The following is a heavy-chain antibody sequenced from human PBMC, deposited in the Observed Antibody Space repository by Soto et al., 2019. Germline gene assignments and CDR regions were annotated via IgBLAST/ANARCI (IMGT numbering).Heavy chain of an antibody. CDR2: IYYSGST. D-gene: IGHD1-26*01. Sequence: PSETLSLTCTVSGGSISSGDYYWSWIRQPPGKGLEWIGYIYYSGSTYYNPSLKSRVTISVDTSKNQFSLKLSSVTAADTAVYYCARDTGASCYKCGPLGYGMDVWGQGTT. CDR3: ARDTGASCYKCGPLGYGMDV. J-gene: IGHJ6*02. CDR1: GGSISSGDYY. V-gene: IGHV4-30-4*01.